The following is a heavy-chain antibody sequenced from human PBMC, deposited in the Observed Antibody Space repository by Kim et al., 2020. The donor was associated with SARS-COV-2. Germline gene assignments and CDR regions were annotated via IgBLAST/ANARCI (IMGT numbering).Heavy chain of an antibody. Sequence: YYNPSRKSRVTISVDTSKNQFSLKLSSVTAADTAVYYCARVKPAAIWFDPWGQGTLVTVSS. D-gene: IGHD2-2*01. J-gene: IGHJ5*02. CDR3: ARVKPAAIWFDP. V-gene: IGHV4-31*02.